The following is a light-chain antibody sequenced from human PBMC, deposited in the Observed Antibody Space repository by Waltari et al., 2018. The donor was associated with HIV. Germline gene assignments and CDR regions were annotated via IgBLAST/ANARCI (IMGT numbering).Light chain of an antibody. J-gene: IGKJ4*01. CDR1: QGISGF. Sequence: DVQMTQSPSSVSASVGDTVTITCRGSQGISGFLALFQLKPGKAPKSLIYAASSSHSGVPSRFSGSGSETDFSLTISSLQPEDFATYYCQQYDVYPLTFGGGTRVEIK. V-gene: IGKV1-16*01. CDR3: QQYDVYPLT. CDR2: AAS.